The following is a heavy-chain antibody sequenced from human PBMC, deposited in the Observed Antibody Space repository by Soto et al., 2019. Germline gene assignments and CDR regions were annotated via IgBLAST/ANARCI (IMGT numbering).Heavy chain of an antibody. CDR1: GGTFSSYT. J-gene: IGHJ6*02. Sequence: QVQLVQSGAEVKKPGSSVKVSCKASGGTFSSYTISWVRQAPGQGLEWMGRIIPILGIANYAQKLQGRVTINADKTTSTAYMEMSSLRSEDTAVYYCARPYSGYGRGYGMDVWGQGTTGTVSS. CDR2: IIPILGIA. D-gene: IGHD5-12*01. V-gene: IGHV1-69*02. CDR3: ARPYSGYGRGYGMDV.